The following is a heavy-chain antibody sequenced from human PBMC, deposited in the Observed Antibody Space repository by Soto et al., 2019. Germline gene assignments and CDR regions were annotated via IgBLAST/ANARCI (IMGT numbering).Heavy chain of an antibody. CDR3: AKGLGDLGKYSSGLYGMDV. CDR1: GDSVSSNSAA. CDR2: TYYRSKWYN. J-gene: IGHJ6*02. V-gene: IGHV6-1*01. D-gene: IGHD6-19*01. Sequence: TLSLTCAISGDSVSSNSAAWNWIRQSPSRGLEWLGKTYYRSKWYNEYAESVKSRITINPDTSKNQFSLQLNSVTPEDTAVYYCAKGLGDLGKYSSGLYGMDVWGQGTTVTVSS.